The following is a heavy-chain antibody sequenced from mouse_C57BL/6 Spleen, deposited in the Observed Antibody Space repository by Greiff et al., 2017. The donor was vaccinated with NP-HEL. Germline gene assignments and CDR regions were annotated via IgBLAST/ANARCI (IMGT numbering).Heavy chain of an antibody. CDR2: IDPANGNT. D-gene: IGHD3-2*02. J-gene: IGHJ2*01. Sequence: VQLQQSVAELVRPGASVKLSCTASGFNIKNTYMHWVKQRPEQGLEWIGRIDPANGNTKYAPKFQGKATITADTSSNTASLQLSSLTSEDTAIYYCARNADSSGYPYYFDYWGQGTTLTVSS. V-gene: IGHV14-3*01. CDR3: ARNADSSGYPYYFDY. CDR1: GFNIKNTY.